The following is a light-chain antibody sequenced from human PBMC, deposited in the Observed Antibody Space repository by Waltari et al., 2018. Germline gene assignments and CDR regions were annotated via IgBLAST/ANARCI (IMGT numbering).Light chain of an antibody. V-gene: IGKV1-5*03. CDR2: KAS. J-gene: IGKJ2*01. Sequence: DIQVTQSPSTLSASVGDRLIITCRASQTIGTWLAWYQQKSGKAPKLLIYKASSLESGVPPRFSGSGSGTEFTLTISSLQPDDFATYHCQQYNSYPYTFGQGTKLEIK. CDR1: QTIGTW. CDR3: QQYNSYPYT.